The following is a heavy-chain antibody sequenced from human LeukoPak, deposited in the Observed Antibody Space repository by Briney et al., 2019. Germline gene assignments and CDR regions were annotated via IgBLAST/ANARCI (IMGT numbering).Heavy chain of an antibody. Sequence: SVRVSCKASGGTFSSYTISWVRQAPGQGLEWMGRIIPILGIANYAQKFPGRVTITADKSTSTAYMELSSLRSEDTAVYYCATILNCSSTSCSNWGQGTLVTVSS. J-gene: IGHJ4*02. D-gene: IGHD2-2*01. CDR1: GGTFSSYT. CDR2: IIPILGIA. V-gene: IGHV1-69*02. CDR3: ATILNCSSTSCSN.